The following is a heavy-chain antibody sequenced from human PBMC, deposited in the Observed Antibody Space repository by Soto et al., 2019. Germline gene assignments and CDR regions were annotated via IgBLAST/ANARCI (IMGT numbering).Heavy chain of an antibody. J-gene: IGHJ4*02. CDR1: GFTVSSNY. D-gene: IGHD2-15*01. CDR3: ARDRPYCSRGSCYSFDY. V-gene: IGHV3-53*04. Sequence: EVQLVESGGGLVQPGGSLRLSCAASGFTVSSNYMSWVRQAPGKGLEWVSVIYSGGSTYYADSVKGRFTISRHNSKNTLYLQMNSLRAEDTAVYYCARDRPYCSRGSCYSFDYWGQGTLVTVSS. CDR2: IYSGGST.